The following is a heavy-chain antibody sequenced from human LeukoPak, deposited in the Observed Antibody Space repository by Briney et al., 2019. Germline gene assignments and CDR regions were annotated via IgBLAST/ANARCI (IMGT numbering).Heavy chain of an antibody. J-gene: IGHJ4*02. CDR3: ARDLAYSRLDY. Sequence: GGSLRLSCAVSGLTFSSSWMDWVRQAPGKGLVWVASINPDGNKKYSADSVKGRFTISRDNAENSLYLQMNSLRVEDTAFYYCARDLAYSRLDYWGQGMLVTVSS. V-gene: IGHV3-7*01. D-gene: IGHD5-18*01. CDR1: GLTFSSSW. CDR2: INPDGNKK.